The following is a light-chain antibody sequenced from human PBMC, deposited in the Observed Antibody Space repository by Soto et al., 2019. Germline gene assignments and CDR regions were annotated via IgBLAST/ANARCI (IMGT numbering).Light chain of an antibody. CDR1: QSVSSN. V-gene: IGKV3-15*01. CDR2: GAS. Sequence: EIVMTQSPATLSVSPGERGTLSCRASQSVSSNLAWYQQKPGQAPRLLIYGASTKATGIPARFSGSRSGTXXXXXXXXLQSXDFAXXXXXQYNTWPWPFGQGTKVEIK. CDR3: XQYNTWPWP. J-gene: IGKJ1*01.